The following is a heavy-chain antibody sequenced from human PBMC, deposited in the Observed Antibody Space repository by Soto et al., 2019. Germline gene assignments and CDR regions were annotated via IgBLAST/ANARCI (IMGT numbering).Heavy chain of an antibody. V-gene: IGHV3-33*01. Sequence: QVQLVESGGGVVQPGRSLRLSCAASGFTFSRFGMHWVRQAPGKGLEWVTVIWYDGSNKYYADSVKGRFTISRDNSKNTLYLQMNSLRAEDTAVYYCATGIGRFNGDPAFQYWGQGTLVTVSS. CDR1: GFTFSRFG. D-gene: IGHD4-17*01. CDR3: ATGIGRFNGDPAFQY. CDR2: IWYDGSNK. J-gene: IGHJ4*02.